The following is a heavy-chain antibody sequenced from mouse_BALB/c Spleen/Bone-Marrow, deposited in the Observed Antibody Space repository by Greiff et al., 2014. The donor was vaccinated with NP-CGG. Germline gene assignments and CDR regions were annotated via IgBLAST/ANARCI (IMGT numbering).Heavy chain of an antibody. Sequence: EVQLQQSGPELEKPGASVKISCKASGHSFTGYNMNWVKQSHGKSLEWIGNIDPYYGTTTFNQEFKDKATLTVDKSSSTAYMQLKSLTSEDSAVYYCTRSRAYFRDWFAYWGQGTLVTVSA. D-gene: IGHD2-14*01. CDR1: GHSFTGYN. J-gene: IGHJ3*01. V-gene: IGHV1-39*01. CDR2: IDPYYGTT. CDR3: TRSRAYFRDWFAY.